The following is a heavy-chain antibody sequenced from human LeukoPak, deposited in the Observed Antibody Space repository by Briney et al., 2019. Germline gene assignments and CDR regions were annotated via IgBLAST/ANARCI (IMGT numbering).Heavy chain of an antibody. D-gene: IGHD2-2*01. V-gene: IGHV3-48*01. J-gene: IGHJ6*02. Sequence: GGSLRLSCAASGFTFSSYSMNWVRQAPGKGLEWVSYISSSSSTIYYADSVKGRFTISRDNGKNSLYLQMNSLRAEDTAVYYCARSGYCSSTSCTDDYYYGMDVWGQGTTVTVSS. CDR2: ISSSSSTI. CDR3: ARSGYCSSTSCTDDYYYGMDV. CDR1: GFTFSSYS.